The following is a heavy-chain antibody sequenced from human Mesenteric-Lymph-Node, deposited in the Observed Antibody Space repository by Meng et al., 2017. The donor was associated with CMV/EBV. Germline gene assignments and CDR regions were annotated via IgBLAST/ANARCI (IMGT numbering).Heavy chain of an antibody. CDR2: VNSDGDIT. D-gene: IGHD5/OR15-5a*01. Sequence: GGSLRLSCAASGFTLSSYWMHWVRQVPGKGLVWVSRVNSDGDITNYADSVKGRFTISRDTAKNTLFLQMNSLRAEDTAIYYCAKDQGDIVSTVSWGHHYFGVHVWGQGTTVTVSS. V-gene: IGHV3-74*01. CDR1: GFTLSSYW. J-gene: IGHJ6*02. CDR3: AKDQGDIVSTVSWGHHYFGVHV.